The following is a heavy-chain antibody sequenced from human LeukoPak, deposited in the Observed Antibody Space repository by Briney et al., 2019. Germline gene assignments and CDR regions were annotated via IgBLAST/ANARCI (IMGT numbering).Heavy chain of an antibody. Sequence: GGSLRLSCAATGFSFRDRYMSWVRQAPGKGMEWVAYISPNSDNIHYADSVRGRFTISRDNAKNSLFLQVNSLRAEDTAVYYCVRETGWLFDFWGQGTLVIVSS. CDR3: VRETGWLFDF. V-gene: IGHV3-11*04. CDR1: GFSFRDRY. D-gene: IGHD5-12*01. J-gene: IGHJ4*02. CDR2: ISPNSDNI.